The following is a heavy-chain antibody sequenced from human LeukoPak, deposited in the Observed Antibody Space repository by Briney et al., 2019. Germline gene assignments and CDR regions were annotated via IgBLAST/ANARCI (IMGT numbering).Heavy chain of an antibody. J-gene: IGHJ3*02. CDR2: ISAYNGNT. CDR3: ARDQFLWGLLSRSDAFDT. Sequence: GASVTVSCTASGYTFTSYGISWVRQAPGQGLEWMGWISAYNGNTNYAQKLQGRVTMTTDTSTSTAYKELRSLRSDDTAVYYCARDQFLWGLLSRSDAFDTWGQGTMVTASS. D-gene: IGHD3-10*01. CDR1: GYTFTSYG. V-gene: IGHV1-18*01.